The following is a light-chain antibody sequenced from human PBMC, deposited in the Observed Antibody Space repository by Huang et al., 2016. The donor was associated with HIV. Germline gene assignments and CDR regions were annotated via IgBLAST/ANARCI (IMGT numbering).Light chain of an antibody. Sequence: EIVLTQSPATLSLSPGERAPLSCSASQSVSSYLAWYQQKPGQAPRLLIYDASNRATGIPARFSGSGSGTDFTLTIASLEPEDFAVYYCQQRSTPFTFGPGTKVDIK. V-gene: IGKV3-11*01. CDR2: DAS. CDR1: QSVSSY. J-gene: IGKJ3*01. CDR3: QQRSTPFT.